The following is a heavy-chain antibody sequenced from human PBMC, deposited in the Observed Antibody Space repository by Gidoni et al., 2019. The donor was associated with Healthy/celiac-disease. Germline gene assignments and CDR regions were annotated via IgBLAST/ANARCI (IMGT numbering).Heavy chain of an antibody. CDR1: GFPFSSYS. V-gene: IGHV3-21*01. J-gene: IGHJ4*02. D-gene: IGHD1-26*01. CDR3: ARLHPEWELLVSLEYIDY. Sequence: EVQLVESGGGLVKPGGSLRLSCAASGFPFSSYSMNWVRQAPGKGLEWVSSISSSSSYIYYADSVKGRFTISRDNAKNSLYLQMNSLRAEDTAVYYCARLHPEWELLVSLEYIDYWGQGTLVTVSS. CDR2: ISSSSSYI.